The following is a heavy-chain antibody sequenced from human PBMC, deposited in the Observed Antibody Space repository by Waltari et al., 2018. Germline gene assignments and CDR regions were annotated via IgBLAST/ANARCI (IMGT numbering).Heavy chain of an antibody. D-gene: IGHD6-13*01. CDR3: ARGYSSSWYSPPIDY. CDR2: INSSGSTI. Sequence: EVQLVESGVGLVQPGGSLRLSCAASGFTFSSYEMNWVRQAPGKGLEWVSYINSSGSTIYYADSVKGRFTISRDNAKNLLYLQMNSLRAEDTAVYYCARGYSSSWYSPPIDYWGQGTLVTVSS. CDR1: GFTFSSYE. J-gene: IGHJ4*02. V-gene: IGHV3-48*03.